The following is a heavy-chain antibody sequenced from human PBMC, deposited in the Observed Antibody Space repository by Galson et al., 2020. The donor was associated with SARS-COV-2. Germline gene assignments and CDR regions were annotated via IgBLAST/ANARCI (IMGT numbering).Heavy chain of an antibody. CDR1: GFTVSSNY. V-gene: IGHV3-53*01. J-gene: IGHJ6*02. CDR3: ARDLDYYGMDV. Sequence: QLGESLKISCAASGFTVSSNYMSWARQAPGKGLEWVSVIYSGGSTYYADSVKGRFTISRDNSKNTLYLQMNSLRAEDTAVYYCARDLDYYGMDVWGQGTTVTVSS. CDR2: IYSGGST.